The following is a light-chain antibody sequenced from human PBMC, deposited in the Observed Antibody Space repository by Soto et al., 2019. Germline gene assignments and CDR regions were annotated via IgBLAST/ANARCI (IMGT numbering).Light chain of an antibody. CDR2: EVT. Sequence: QSALTQPASVSGSPGQSITISCTGISTDVGGYKYVSWYQQYPGKAPKVMIYEVTNRPSGVSNRFSGSKSGSTASLTISGLQAEDEADYYCSSYTSRTTHVVFGGGTKVTVL. CDR3: SSYTSRTTHVV. CDR1: STDVGGYKY. V-gene: IGLV2-14*01. J-gene: IGLJ2*01.